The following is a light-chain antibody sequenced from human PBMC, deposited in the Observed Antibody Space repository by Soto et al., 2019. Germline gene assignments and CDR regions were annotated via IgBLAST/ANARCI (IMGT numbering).Light chain of an antibody. CDR1: EAVRND. V-gene: IGKV1-6*01. J-gene: IGKJ1*01. CDR3: LQDHNYPRT. Sequence: IQMTQSPSSLSASVGDRVTITCRASEAVRNDLIWYQQKPGQAPKVLIYGASSSQSGVPSRFSGSGSGTDFTLTISSLQPEDFATYYCLQDHNYPRTFGQGTKMEVK. CDR2: GAS.